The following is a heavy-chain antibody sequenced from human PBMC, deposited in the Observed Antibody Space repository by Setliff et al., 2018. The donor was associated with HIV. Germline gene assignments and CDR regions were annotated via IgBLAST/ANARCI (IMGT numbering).Heavy chain of an antibody. V-gene: IGHV3-30*02. CDR2: IRYDGSNE. J-gene: IGHJ4*02. Sequence: QPGGSLRLSCAASGFTFSSHGMYWVRQAPGKGLERVAFIRYDGSNEYYVDSVRGRFTISRDDSKNTLYLQMNSLRAEDTAVYYCARDFCGSSCSSGYGYFDHWGQGTLVTVSS. D-gene: IGHD2-15*01. CDR3: ARDFCGSSCSSGYGYFDH. CDR1: GFTFSSHG.